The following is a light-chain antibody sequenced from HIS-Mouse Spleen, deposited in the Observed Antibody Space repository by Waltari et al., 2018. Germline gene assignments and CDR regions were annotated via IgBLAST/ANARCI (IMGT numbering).Light chain of an antibody. V-gene: IGLV2-8*01. J-gene: IGLJ3*02. CDR1: SSDVGGYNY. Sequence: QSALTQPPSASGSPGQSVTISCTGTSSDVGGYNYVSWYQQHPGKAPQLMIYEVSKRPSVVPDRFSGSKSGNTASLTVSGLQAEDEADYYCSSYAGSNNWVFGGGTKLTVL. CDR3: SSYAGSNNWV. CDR2: EVS.